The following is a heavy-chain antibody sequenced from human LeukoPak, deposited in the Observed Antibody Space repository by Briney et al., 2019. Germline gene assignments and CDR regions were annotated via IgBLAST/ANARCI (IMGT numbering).Heavy chain of an antibody. CDR1: GGTFSSYA. Sequence: ASVKVSCKASGGTFSSYAISWVRQAPGQGLEWMGWISAYNGNTNYAQKLQGRVTMTTDTSTSTAYMELRSLRSDDTAVYYCARVYYDYVWGSYRGGDYWGQGTLVTVSS. V-gene: IGHV1-18*01. D-gene: IGHD3-16*02. CDR2: ISAYNGNT. CDR3: ARVYYDYVWGSYRGGDY. J-gene: IGHJ4*02.